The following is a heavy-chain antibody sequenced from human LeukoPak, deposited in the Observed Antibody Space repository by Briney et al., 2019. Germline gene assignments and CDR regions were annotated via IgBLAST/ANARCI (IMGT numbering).Heavy chain of an antibody. V-gene: IGHV1-2*06. CDR3: ARVGDRDYYYGMDV. CDR1: GYTFTGYY. J-gene: IGHJ6*02. CDR2: INPNSGGT. Sequence: ASVKVSCKASGYTFTGYYMHWVRQAPGQGLEWMGRINPNSGGTNYAQKFQGRVTMTRDTSISTAYMELSRLRSDDTAVYYCARVGDRDYYYGMDVWGQGTTVTVSS. D-gene: IGHD3-10*01.